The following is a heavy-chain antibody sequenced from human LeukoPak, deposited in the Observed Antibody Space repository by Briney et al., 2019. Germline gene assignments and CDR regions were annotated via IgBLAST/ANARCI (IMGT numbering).Heavy chain of an antibody. Sequence: SETLSLTCTVSGGSISSSSHYWGWIRQPPGRGLERIGSIYYTGRNYYNPSLKSRVTISVDTSKNQFSLKLSSVTAADTAVYYCARSYGVDAFDIWGQGTMVTVSS. V-gene: IGHV4-39*01. CDR1: GGSISSSSHY. CDR3: ARSYGVDAFDI. D-gene: IGHD4-17*01. J-gene: IGHJ3*02. CDR2: IYYTGRN.